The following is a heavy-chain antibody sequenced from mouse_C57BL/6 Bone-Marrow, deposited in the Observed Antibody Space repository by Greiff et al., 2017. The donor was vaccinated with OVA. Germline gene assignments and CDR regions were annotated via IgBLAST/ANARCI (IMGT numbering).Heavy chain of an antibody. CDR2: IWSGGST. Sequence: QVQLKQSGPGLVQPSQSLSITCTVSGFSLTSYGVHWVRQSPGKGLEWLGVIWSGGSTDYNAAFISRLSISKDNTKCQVFFKMNSLQADDTAIYYCARLSFITTVVHFDYWGQGTTLTVSS. CDR3: ARLSFITTVVHFDY. J-gene: IGHJ2*01. CDR1: GFSLTSYG. V-gene: IGHV2-2*01. D-gene: IGHD1-1*01.